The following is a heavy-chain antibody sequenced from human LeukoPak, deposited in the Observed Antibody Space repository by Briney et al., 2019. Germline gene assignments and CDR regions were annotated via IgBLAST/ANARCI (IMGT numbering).Heavy chain of an antibody. CDR1: GGSFSGYY. CDR2: INHSGST. V-gene: IGHV4-34*01. Sequence: PSETLSLTCAVYGGSFSGYYWSWIRQPPGKGLEWIGEINHSGSTNYNPSLKSRVTISVDTSKNQFSLKLSSVTAADTAVYYCARESRQWLIRGYDYWGQGTLLTVSS. CDR3: ARESRQWLIRGYDY. D-gene: IGHD6-19*01. J-gene: IGHJ4*02.